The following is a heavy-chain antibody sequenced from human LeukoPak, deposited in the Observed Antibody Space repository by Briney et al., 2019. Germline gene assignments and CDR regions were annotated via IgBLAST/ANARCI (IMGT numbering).Heavy chain of an antibody. V-gene: IGHV3-11*04. J-gene: IGHJ4*02. CDR3: ARGTNPVDY. CDR1: GFTFSDYY. Sequence: PGGSLRLSCAASGFTFSDYYMTWIRQAPGKGLEWISYISSGDGPTYYADSAKGRFTISRDNAKNSLFLQMNSLRVEDTAVYYCARGTNPVDYWGQGTLVTVSS. CDR2: ISSGDGPT.